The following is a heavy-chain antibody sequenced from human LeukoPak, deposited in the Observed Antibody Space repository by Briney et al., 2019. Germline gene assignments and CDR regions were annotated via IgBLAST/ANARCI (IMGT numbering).Heavy chain of an antibody. D-gene: IGHD4-23*01. Sequence: GGSLRLSCAASGFTFSSYSMNWVRQAPGKGLEWVSSISSSSSYIYYVDSVKGRFTISRDNAKNSPYLQMNSLRAEDTAVYYCARGGNSEVPYWGQGTLVTVSS. J-gene: IGHJ4*02. CDR3: ARGGNSEVPY. CDR2: ISSSSSYI. V-gene: IGHV3-21*01. CDR1: GFTFSSYS.